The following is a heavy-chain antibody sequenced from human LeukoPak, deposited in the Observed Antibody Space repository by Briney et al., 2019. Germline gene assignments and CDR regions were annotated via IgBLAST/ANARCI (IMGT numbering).Heavy chain of an antibody. D-gene: IGHD2-15*01. Sequence: GGSLRLSCAASGFTFSSYGMHWVRQAPGKGLEWVAVIWYDGSNKYYADSVKGRFTISRDIYKHTLYLQMNRRRAEDTAVYYCAKEGARYCSGGSCPLFQHWGQGTLVTVSS. CDR3: AKEGARYCSGGSCPLFQH. CDR2: IWYDGSNK. V-gene: IGHV3-33*06. J-gene: IGHJ1*01. CDR1: GFTFSSYG.